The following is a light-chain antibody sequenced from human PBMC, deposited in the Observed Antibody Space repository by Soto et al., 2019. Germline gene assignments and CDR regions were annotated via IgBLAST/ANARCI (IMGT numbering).Light chain of an antibody. CDR3: HQRTNWPIT. CDR1: QSVGTY. V-gene: IGKV3-11*01. Sequence: VLKQSPATLSLSPGERAALSCRASQSVGTYLAWYQQKPGPAPRLLIYGASTRATGIPARFSGSVSGTDFTLNISCLEPEDGAVDYGHQRTNWPITFGQGTRLEIK. CDR2: GAS. J-gene: IGKJ5*01.